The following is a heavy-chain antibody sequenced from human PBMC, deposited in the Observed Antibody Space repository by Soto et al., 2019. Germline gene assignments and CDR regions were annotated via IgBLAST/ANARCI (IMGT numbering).Heavy chain of an antibody. J-gene: IGHJ3*01. CDR1: GLSFSNHD. CDR3: VRVNADAYDV. V-gene: IGHV3-13*01. CDR2: ITTGGNA. Sequence: PGGSLRLSCAASGLSFSNHDMHWVRQPKGKGLEWVSGITTGGNAYFADSVEGRFSISRENAKNSFYLQTSSLRAEDTAMYYCVRVNADAYDVWGQGTMVTVSS.